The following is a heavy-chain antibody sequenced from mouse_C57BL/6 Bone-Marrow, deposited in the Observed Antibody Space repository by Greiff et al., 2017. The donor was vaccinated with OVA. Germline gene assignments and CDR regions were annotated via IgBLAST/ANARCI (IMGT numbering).Heavy chain of an antibody. Sequence: QVQLKQPGAELVKPGASVKLSCKASGYTFTSYWMQWVKQRPGQGLEWIGEIDPSDSYTNYNQKFKGKATLTVDTSSSTAYMQLSSLTSEDSAVYYCAREGKNSNWFPYYFDYWGQGTTLTVSS. CDR1: GYTFTSYW. CDR2: IDPSDSYT. D-gene: IGHD2-5*01. J-gene: IGHJ2*01. V-gene: IGHV1-50*01. CDR3: AREGKNSNWFPYYFDY.